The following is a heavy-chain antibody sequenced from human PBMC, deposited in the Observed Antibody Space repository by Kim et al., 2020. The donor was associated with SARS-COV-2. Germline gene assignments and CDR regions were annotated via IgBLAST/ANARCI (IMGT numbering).Heavy chain of an antibody. CDR2: ISYDGSNK. Sequence: GGSLRLSCAASGFTFSSYAMHWVRQAPGKGLEWVAVISYDGSNKYYADSVKGRFTISRDNSKNTLYLQMNSLRAEDTAVYYCARAYYYDSSGYFDYWGQGTLVTVSS. J-gene: IGHJ4*02. CDR3: ARAYYYDSSGYFDY. CDR1: GFTFSSYA. V-gene: IGHV3-30-3*01. D-gene: IGHD3-22*01.